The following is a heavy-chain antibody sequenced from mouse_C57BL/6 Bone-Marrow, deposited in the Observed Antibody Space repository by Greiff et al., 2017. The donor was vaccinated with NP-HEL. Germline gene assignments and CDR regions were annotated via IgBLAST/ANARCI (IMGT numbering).Heavy chain of an antibody. CDR3: AREGDYDGFAY. J-gene: IGHJ3*01. D-gene: IGHD2-4*01. V-gene: IGHV1-81*01. CDR2: IYPRSGNT. CDR1: GYTFTSYG. Sequence: QVRLQQSGAELARPGASVKLSCKASGYTFTSYGISWVKQRTGQGLEWIGEIYPRSGNTYYNEKFKGKATLTADKSSSTAYMELRSLTSEDSAVYFCAREGDYDGFAYWGQGTLVTVSA.